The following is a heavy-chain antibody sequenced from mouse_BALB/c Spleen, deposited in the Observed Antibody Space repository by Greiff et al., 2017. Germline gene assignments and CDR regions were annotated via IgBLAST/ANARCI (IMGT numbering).Heavy chain of an antibody. CDR3: AIDGYYAHWYFDV. D-gene: IGHD2-3*01. J-gene: IGHJ1*01. CDR1: GFNFKDYY. CDR2: IDPENGNT. Sequence: DVQLQESGAELVRPGALVKLSCKASGFNFKDYYMHWVKQRPEQGLEWIGWIDPENGNTIYDPKFQGKASITADTSSNTAYLQLSSLTSEDTAVYYCAIDGYYAHWYFDVWGAGTTGTVSS. V-gene: IGHV14-1*02.